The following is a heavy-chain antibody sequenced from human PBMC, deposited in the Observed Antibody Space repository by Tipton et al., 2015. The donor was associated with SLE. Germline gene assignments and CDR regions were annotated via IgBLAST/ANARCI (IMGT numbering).Heavy chain of an antibody. CDR2: INHSGST. D-gene: IGHD3-10*01. J-gene: IGHJ3*02. Sequence: TLSLTCAVSGYSISSGYYWGWIRQPPGKGLEWIGYINHSGSTNYNPSLKSRVTTSVDTSKNQFSLKLSSVAAADTAVYYCARVSGDAFDIWGQGTMVTVSS. CDR3: ARVSGDAFDI. V-gene: IGHV4-38-2*01. CDR1: GYSISSGYY.